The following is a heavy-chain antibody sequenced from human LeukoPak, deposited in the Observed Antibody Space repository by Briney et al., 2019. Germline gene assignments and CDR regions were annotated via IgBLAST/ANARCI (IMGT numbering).Heavy chain of an antibody. CDR2: ISYDGSNK. CDR3: AKAMWESGDYYFDY. J-gene: IGHJ4*02. D-gene: IGHD1-26*01. V-gene: IGHV3-30*18. CDR1: GFTFSSYG. Sequence: GGSLRLSCAASGFTFSSYGMHWVRQAPGKGLEWVAVISYDGSNKYYADSVKGRFTISRDNSKNTLYLQMNSLRAEDTAVHYCAKAMWESGDYYFDYWGQGTLVTVSS.